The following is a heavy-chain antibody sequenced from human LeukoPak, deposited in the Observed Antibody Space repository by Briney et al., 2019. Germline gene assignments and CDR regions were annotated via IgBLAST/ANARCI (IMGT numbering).Heavy chain of an antibody. Sequence: SETLSLTCTVSGGSISSGSYYWSWIRQPAGKVLEWIGRIYTSGSTNYNPSLKSRVTISVDTSKNQFSPKLSSVTAADTAVYYCARGSSYCTNGVCYNLGLFHWGQGTLVTVSS. CDR2: IYTSGST. CDR3: ARGSSYCTNGVCYNLGLFH. V-gene: IGHV4-61*02. D-gene: IGHD2-8*01. J-gene: IGHJ4*02. CDR1: GGSISSGSYY.